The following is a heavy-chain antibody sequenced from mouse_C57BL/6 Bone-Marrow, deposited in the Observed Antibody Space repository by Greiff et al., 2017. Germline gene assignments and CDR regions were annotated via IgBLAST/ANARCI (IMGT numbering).Heavy chain of an antibody. V-gene: IGHV14-4*01. CDR1: GYNFTDDY. CDR2: IDPENGGT. J-gene: IGHJ2*02. Sequence: EVQLQQSGAELVRPGASVKMSCKASGYNFTDDYMHWVKQRPEQGLEWIGGIDPENGGTGYTSKFQGKATITADTSSNTAYLQLSSLTSEDTAVYDCTSYYYDSRGFDYWGQGTSRTVSS. CDR3: TSYYYDSRGFDY. D-gene: IGHD1-1*01.